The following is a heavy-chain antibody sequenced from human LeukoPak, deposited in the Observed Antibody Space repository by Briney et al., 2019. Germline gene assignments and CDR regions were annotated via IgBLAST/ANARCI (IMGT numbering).Heavy chain of an antibody. D-gene: IGHD6-19*01. CDR1: GFTFSSYW. V-gene: IGHV3-7*04. Sequence: GGSLRLSCAASGFTFSSYWMSWVRQAPGRGLEWVANIKQDGNEKYYVDSVKGRFTISRDNPKNSLYLQMNSLRAEDTAVYYCARIVVAGLDYWGQGTLVTVSS. J-gene: IGHJ4*02. CDR3: ARIVVAGLDY. CDR2: IKQDGNEK.